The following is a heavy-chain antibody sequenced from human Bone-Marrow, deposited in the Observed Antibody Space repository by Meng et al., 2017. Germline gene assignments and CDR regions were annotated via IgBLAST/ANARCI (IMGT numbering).Heavy chain of an antibody. Sequence: SLKISCAASGFTFDDYAMHWVRQAPGKGLEWVSGISWNSGSIGYADSVKGRFTISRDNAKNSLYLQMNSLRAEDTALYYCAKVAVAGDYFDYWGQGTRVT. J-gene: IGHJ4*02. CDR3: AKVAVAGDYFDY. CDR2: ISWNSGSI. CDR1: GFTFDDYA. V-gene: IGHV3-9*01. D-gene: IGHD6-19*01.